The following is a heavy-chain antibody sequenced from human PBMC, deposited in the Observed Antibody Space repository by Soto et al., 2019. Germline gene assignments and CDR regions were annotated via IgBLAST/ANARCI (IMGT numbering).Heavy chain of an antibody. V-gene: IGHV4-39*01. CDR2: IYYSGST. Sequence: QLQLQESGPGLVKPSETLSLICTVSGGSISSSTYYWGWIRQPPGKGLEWIGNIYYSGSTYYNPSLKSRVTISVDTSKNQFSLKLSSVTAADTAMYFCARHALGSCYSWGQGTLVTVSS. J-gene: IGHJ4*02. CDR3: ARHALGSCYS. CDR1: GGSISSSTYY. D-gene: IGHD2-15*01.